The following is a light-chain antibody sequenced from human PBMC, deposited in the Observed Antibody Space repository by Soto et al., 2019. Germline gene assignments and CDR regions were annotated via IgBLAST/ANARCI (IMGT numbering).Light chain of an antibody. CDR1: QDINNY. V-gene: IGKV1-33*01. J-gene: IGKJ4*01. CDR2: DAS. CDR3: QQYDNVPLT. Sequence: DIQMTQSPSSLSASVGDRVIITCQAGQDINNYLNWYQQKPGKAPKLLIYDASNLETGVPSRFSGSGSGTDFSFTISSLQPEDTATYYCQQYDNVPLTFGGGTKVEIK.